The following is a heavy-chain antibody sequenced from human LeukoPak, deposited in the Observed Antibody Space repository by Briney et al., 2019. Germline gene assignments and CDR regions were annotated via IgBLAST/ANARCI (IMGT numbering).Heavy chain of an antibody. V-gene: IGHV4-39*01. CDR1: GGSISSSSYY. D-gene: IGHD1-26*01. J-gene: IGHJ6*03. CDR2: IYYSGIT. CDR3: ARRSPKDYYYMDV. Sequence: RPSETLSLTCTVSGGSISSSSYYWGWIRQPPGKGLEWIGSIYYSGITYYNPSLKSRVTISVDTSKNQFSLKPSSVTAADTAVYYCARRSPKDYYYMDVWGKGTTVTVS.